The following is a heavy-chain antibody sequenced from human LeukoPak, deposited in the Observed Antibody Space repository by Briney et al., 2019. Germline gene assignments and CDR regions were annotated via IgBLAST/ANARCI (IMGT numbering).Heavy chain of an antibody. Sequence: SETLSLTCAVSGGSISSSNWWSWVRQPPGKGLEWIGEIYHSGSTNYNPSLKSRVTISVDTSKNQFSLKLSSVTAADTAVYYCARVIYMTTVDYWGQGTLVTVSS. CDR2: IYHSGST. CDR1: GGSISSSNW. V-gene: IGHV4-4*02. CDR3: ARVIYMTTVDY. D-gene: IGHD4-17*01. J-gene: IGHJ4*02.